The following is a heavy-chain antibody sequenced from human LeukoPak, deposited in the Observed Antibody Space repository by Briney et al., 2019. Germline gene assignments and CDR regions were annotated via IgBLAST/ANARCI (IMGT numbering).Heavy chain of an antibody. Sequence: GASVKVSCKASGYTFTGYYMHWVRQAPGQGLEWMGWINPNSGGTNYAPKFQGRVTMTRDTSISTAYMDLSRLRSDDTAVYYCARDLVYYDSSGYYENQVGYFDYWGQGTLVTVSS. V-gene: IGHV1-2*02. CDR2: INPNSGGT. D-gene: IGHD3-22*01. CDR1: GYTFTGYY. J-gene: IGHJ4*02. CDR3: ARDLVYYDSSGYYENQVGYFDY.